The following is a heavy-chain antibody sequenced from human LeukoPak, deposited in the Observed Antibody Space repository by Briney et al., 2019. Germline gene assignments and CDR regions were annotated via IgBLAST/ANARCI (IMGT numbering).Heavy chain of an antibody. J-gene: IGHJ6*02. Sequence: PETLSLSPTVSRGSPRRSIYYSGSIRHPPGKGLEWIGSIYYSGSTSTNPSLKSRVTISVDTSKNQFSLNLSSGTAADTAVYYCAREYYRGLNYYYYGMDVWGQGTTVTVSS. CDR2: IYYSGST. CDR3: AREYYRGLNYYYYGMDV. D-gene: IGHD3-16*01. V-gene: IGHV4-39*07. CDR1: RGSPRRSIYY.